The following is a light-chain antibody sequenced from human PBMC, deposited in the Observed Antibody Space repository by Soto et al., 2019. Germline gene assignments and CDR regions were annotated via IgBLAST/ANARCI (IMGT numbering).Light chain of an antibody. Sequence: ELVLTQSPGTLSLSPGERATLSCRASQRVSSNYLAWYQQKPGQAPRLLIYGASRGAAGIPDRFSGSGSGTDFTLTISRLEPEDFAVYFCQQYGSSPMFTFGQGTKLEIK. CDR2: GAS. CDR1: QRVSSNY. CDR3: QQYGSSPMFT. V-gene: IGKV3-20*01. J-gene: IGKJ2*01.